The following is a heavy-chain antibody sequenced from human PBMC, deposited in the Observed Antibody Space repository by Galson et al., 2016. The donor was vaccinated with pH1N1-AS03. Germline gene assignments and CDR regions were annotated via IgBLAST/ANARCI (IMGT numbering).Heavy chain of an antibody. CDR2: IQTTGNT. Sequence: SETLSLTCTVSGDSTFDYYWNWIRQPPGKGLEWIGYIQTTGNTKYNPSLKSRVTMSIDTSKNQFSLRLSSVTAADTAMYYCARSPRTIAVAGTFPSRFDPWGQGMLVTVSS. CDR1: GDSTFDYY. V-gene: IGHV4-4*09. J-gene: IGHJ5*02. D-gene: IGHD6-19*01. CDR3: ARSPRTIAVAGTFPSRFDP.